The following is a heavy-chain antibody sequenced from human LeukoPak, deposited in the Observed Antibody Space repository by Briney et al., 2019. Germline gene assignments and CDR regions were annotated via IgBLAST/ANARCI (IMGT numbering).Heavy chain of an antibody. J-gene: IGHJ4*02. CDR2: ISSSSSTI. D-gene: IGHD6-13*01. CDR1: GFTFGSYS. V-gene: IGHV3-48*01. CDR3: ASQYTSSRIFDD. Sequence: GGSLRLSCAASGFTFGSYSMNWVRQAPGKGLEWVSYISSSSSTIYYADSVKGRFTISRDNVKNSLYLQMNSLRAEDTAVYYCASQYTSSRIFDDWGQGTLVTVSS.